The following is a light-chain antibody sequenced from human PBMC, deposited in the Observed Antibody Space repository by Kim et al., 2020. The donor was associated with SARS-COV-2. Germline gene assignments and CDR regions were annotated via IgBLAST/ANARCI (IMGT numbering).Light chain of an antibody. V-gene: IGKV1-5*03. CDR1: QSVSHW. Sequence: LSTSVGDRVTITCRASQSVSHWLAWYQQKPGKAPKVLIYETSKLKRGVPSRFSGSGFGTEFTLTISSLQPDDFATYYCQQYNTWYTFGQGTKLEI. J-gene: IGKJ2*01. CDR3: QQYNTWYT. CDR2: ETS.